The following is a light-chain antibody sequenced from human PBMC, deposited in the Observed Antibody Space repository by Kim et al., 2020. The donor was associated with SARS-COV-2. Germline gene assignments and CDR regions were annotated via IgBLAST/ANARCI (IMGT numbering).Light chain of an antibody. J-gene: IGKJ1*01. CDR1: QVIRND. V-gene: IGKV1-17*01. CDR2: AAS. Sequence: DIQMTQSPSSLSASVGDRVTITCRASQVIRNDLGWYQQKPVKAPKRLIYAASSLQSGVPSRFSGSGSGTEFTLTTSSLQPEDFATYYCLQHNSHPRTFGQG. CDR3: LQHNSHPRT.